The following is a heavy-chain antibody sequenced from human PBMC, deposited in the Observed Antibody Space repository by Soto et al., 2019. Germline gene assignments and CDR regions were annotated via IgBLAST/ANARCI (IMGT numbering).Heavy chain of an antibody. V-gene: IGHV4-34*01. CDR1: GGSFNGYY. D-gene: IGHD5-18*01. J-gene: IGHJ4*02. Sequence: SETMSLTCAVYGGSFNGYYWSWIRQPPGKGLEWIGEINHSGSTNYNPSLKSRVTISVDTSKNQFSLKLSSVTAADTAVYYCARVDTAMVEFDYWGQGTLLT. CDR3: ARVDTAMVEFDY. CDR2: INHSGST.